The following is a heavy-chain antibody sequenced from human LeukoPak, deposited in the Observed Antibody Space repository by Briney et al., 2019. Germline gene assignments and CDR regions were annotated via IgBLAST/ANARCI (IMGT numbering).Heavy chain of an antibody. CDR3: AKDAIMITFGGVIGAFDY. D-gene: IGHD3-16*02. Sequence: PGGSLRLSCAASGFTFSSYAMSWVRQAPGKGLEWVSAISGSGGNTYYADSVKGRFTISRDNSKNTLYLQMNSLRAEDTAVYYCAKDAIMITFGGVIGAFDYWGQGTLVTVSS. CDR2: ISGSGGNT. V-gene: IGHV3-23*01. CDR1: GFTFSSYA. J-gene: IGHJ4*02.